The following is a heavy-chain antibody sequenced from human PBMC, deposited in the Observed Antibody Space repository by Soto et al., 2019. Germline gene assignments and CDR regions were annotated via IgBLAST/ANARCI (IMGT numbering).Heavy chain of an antibody. Sequence: QVQLQESGPGLVKPSETLSLTCTVSGGSISNDYWSWIRQPPGEGLEWIGNIYDSEITNYNPSLKRRVTISVDTSKNEFSLRLSSVTAADTAVYYCARLRVAASNYFDYWGQGTQVTVSS. CDR1: GGSISNDY. D-gene: IGHD6-13*01. V-gene: IGHV4-59*08. CDR3: ARLRVAASNYFDY. CDR2: IYDSEIT. J-gene: IGHJ4*02.